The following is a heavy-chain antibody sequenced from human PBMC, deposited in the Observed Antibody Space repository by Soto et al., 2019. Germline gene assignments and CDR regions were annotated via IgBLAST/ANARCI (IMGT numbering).Heavy chain of an antibody. Sequence: QVHLVESGGGVVQPGRSLRLSCAASGFTCSSYAMHWVRQAPGKGLEWVAVISYDGSKKYYADSVKGRFTISRDNSKNTLYLQMNSLRAEDPAVYYCPRESGSYLSPHFDYWGKGTMVTVSS. D-gene: IGHD1-26*01. CDR1: GFTCSSYA. CDR2: ISYDGSKK. J-gene: IGHJ4*02. CDR3: PRESGSYLSPHFDY. V-gene: IGHV3-30-3*01.